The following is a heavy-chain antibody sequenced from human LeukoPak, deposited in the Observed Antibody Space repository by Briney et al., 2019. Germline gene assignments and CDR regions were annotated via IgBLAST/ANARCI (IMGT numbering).Heavy chain of an antibody. V-gene: IGHV3-23*01. CDR1: GFTFASYT. Sequence: GGSLRLSCAASGFTFASYTMTWVRQAPGKGLEWVSTIGGSASGTFYADSVKGRFSISRDNSKNTLYLQTNSLRAEDTAVYYCAKGGDGSYYSRADCWGQGTLVTVSS. D-gene: IGHD2-15*01. CDR3: AKGGDGSYYSRADC. CDR2: IGGSASGT. J-gene: IGHJ4*02.